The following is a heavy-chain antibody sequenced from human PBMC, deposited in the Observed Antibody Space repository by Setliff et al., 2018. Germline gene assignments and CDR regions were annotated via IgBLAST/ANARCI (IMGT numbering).Heavy chain of an antibody. V-gene: IGHV4-59*01. CDR1: GGSINNYH. D-gene: IGHD1-26*01. CDR2: VGYNGNT. Sequence: SETLSLTCTVSGGSINNYHWNWIRQPPGKGLEWIGYVGYNGNTHYNPSLNSRVTMSVDTSKNQFSLKLTSVSSADTAVYYCARWGENSGRPDWRAFDIWGQGTMVTVSS. CDR3: ARWGENSGRPDWRAFDI. J-gene: IGHJ3*02.